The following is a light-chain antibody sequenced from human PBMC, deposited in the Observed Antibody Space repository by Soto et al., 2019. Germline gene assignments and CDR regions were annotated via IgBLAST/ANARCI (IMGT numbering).Light chain of an antibody. CDR3: QSYDSTVV. Sequence: QSVLTQPPSVSGAPGQRVTISCTGSSSNIGAGYDVHWYQQLPGTAPKLLIYGNSNRPSGVPDRFSGSKSGTSASLAITGLQAEDEADYYCQSYDSTVVFGGGTNLTV. V-gene: IGLV1-40*01. CDR1: SSNIGAGYD. J-gene: IGLJ2*01. CDR2: GNS.